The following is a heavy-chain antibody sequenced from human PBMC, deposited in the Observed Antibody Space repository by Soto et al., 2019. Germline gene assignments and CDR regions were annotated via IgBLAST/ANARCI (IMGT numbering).Heavy chain of an antibody. CDR3: ERTKTFSPYYFEY. D-gene: IGHD3-16*01. J-gene: IGHJ4*02. CDR2: ITHSGNS. Sequence: QVQIQQWGAGLLKPSETLSLTCVVYGGSFSGSYWSWIRQSPGRGLEWTGEITHSGNSNYNPALKNRISMSVYTPNNQFSLELSSVTDADAALYYGERTKTFSPYYFEYWGQGTLVTVSS. CDR1: GGSFSGSY. V-gene: IGHV4-34*01.